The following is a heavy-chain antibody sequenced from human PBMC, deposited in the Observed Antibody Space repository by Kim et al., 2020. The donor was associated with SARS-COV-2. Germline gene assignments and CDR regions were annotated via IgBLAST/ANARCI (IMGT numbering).Heavy chain of an antibody. CDR3: ARGQKTPTLIAAAGTGYLDY. Sequence: ASVKVSCKASGYTFTSYGISWVRQAPGQGLEWMGWISAYNGNTNYAQKLQGRVTMTTDTSTSTAYMELRSLRSDDTAVYYCARGQKTPTLIAAAGTGYLDYWGQGTLVTVSS. J-gene: IGHJ4*02. CDR1: GYTFTSYG. CDR2: ISAYNGNT. D-gene: IGHD6-13*01. V-gene: IGHV1-18*04.